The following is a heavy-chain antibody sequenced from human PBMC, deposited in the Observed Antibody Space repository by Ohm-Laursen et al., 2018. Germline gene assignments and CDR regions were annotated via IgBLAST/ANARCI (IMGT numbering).Heavy chain of an antibody. V-gene: IGHV3-23*01. J-gene: IGHJ4*02. D-gene: IGHD2-2*01. CDR2: ISGSGGST. CDR3: AKQVVVDYFDY. CDR1: GFTFSSYA. Sequence: GSLRLSCSASGFTFSSYAMSWVRQAPGKGLEWVSVISGSGGSTYYADSVKGRFTISRDNSKNTLYLQMNSLRAEDTAVYYCAKQVVVDYFDYWGQGTLVTVSS.